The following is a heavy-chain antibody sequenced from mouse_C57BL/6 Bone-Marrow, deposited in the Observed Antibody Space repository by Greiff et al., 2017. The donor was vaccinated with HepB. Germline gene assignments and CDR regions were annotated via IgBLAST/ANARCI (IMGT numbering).Heavy chain of an antibody. CDR2: ISYSGST. CDR1: GYSITSDY. J-gene: IGHJ1*03. D-gene: IGHD1-1*01. CDR3: ARDYYGSSSHWYFDV. V-gene: IGHV3-8*01. Sequence: EVQRVESGPGLAKPSQTLSLTCSVTGYSITSDYWNWIRKFPGNKLEYMGYISYSGSTYYNPSLKSRISITRDTSKNQYYLQLNSVTTEDTATYYCARDYYGSSSHWYFDVWGTGTTVTVSS.